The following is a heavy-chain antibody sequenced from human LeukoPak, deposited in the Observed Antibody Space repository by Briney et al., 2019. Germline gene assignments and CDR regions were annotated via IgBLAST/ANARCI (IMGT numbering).Heavy chain of an antibody. Sequence: ASVKVSCKVSGYTLTELSMHWVRQAPGKGLEWIGGFDPEDGETIYAQKFQGRVTMTEDTSTDTAYMELSSLRSEDTAVYYCATTRRLRFLEWLPDYGMDVWGQGTTVTVSS. CDR3: ATTRRLRFLEWLPDYGMDV. J-gene: IGHJ6*02. V-gene: IGHV1-24*01. CDR2: FDPEDGET. D-gene: IGHD3-3*01. CDR1: GYTLTELS.